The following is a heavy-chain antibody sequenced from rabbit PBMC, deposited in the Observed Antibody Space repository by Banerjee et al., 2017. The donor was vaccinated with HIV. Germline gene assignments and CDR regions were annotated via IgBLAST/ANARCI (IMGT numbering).Heavy chain of an antibody. CDR3: ARENAGDGGDGDTTLDL. V-gene: IGHV1S45*01. D-gene: IGHD2-1*01. Sequence: QEQLEESGGGLVQPEGSLTLTCTASGFSFNNKYVMCWVRQAPGKGLEWIACINSNTGNTVYASWAKGPFTISKTSSTTVTLQMTSLTVADTATYFCARENAGDGGDGDTTLDLWGQGTLVTVS. J-gene: IGHJ3*01. CDR2: INSNTGNT. CDR1: GFSFNNKYV.